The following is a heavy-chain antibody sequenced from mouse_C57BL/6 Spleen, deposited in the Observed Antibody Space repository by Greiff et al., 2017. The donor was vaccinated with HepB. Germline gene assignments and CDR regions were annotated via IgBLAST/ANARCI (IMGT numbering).Heavy chain of an antibody. Sequence: VKLVESGAELVRPGASVTLSCKASGYTFTDYEMHWVKQTPVHGLEWIGAIDPETGGTAYNQKFKGKAILTADKSSSTAYMELRSLTSEDSAVYYCTRGGLDYYGSSYWFAYWGQGTLVTVSA. CDR3: TRGGLDYYGSSYWFAY. CDR2: IDPETGGT. J-gene: IGHJ3*01. CDR1: GYTFTDYE. D-gene: IGHD1-1*01. V-gene: IGHV1-15*01.